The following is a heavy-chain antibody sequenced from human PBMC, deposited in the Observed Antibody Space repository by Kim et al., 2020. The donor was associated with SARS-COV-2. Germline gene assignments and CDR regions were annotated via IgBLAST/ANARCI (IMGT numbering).Heavy chain of an antibody. D-gene: IGHD3-10*01. V-gene: IGHV4-34*01. CDR3: ARVPHYYGSGSYFDY. J-gene: IGHJ4*02. CDR1: GGSFSGYY. Sequence: SETLSLTCAVYGGSFSGYYWSWIRQPPGKGLEWIGEINHSGSTNYNPSLKSRVTISVDTSKNQFSLKLSSVTAADTAVYYCARVPHYYGSGSYFDYWGQGTLVTVSS. CDR2: INHSGST.